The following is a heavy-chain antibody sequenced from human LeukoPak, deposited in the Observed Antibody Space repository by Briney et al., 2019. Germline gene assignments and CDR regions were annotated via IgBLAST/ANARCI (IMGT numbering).Heavy chain of an antibody. D-gene: IGHD3-22*01. Sequence: SETLSLTCTVSGGSISSYYWRWIRQPPGKGLEWIGYIYYSGSTNYNPSLKSRVTISVDTSKNQFSLKLSSVTAADTAVYYCARQIVVIGWFAPWGQGTLVTVSS. CDR2: IYYSGST. J-gene: IGHJ5*02. CDR3: ARQIVVIGWFAP. CDR1: GGSISSYY. V-gene: IGHV4-59*08.